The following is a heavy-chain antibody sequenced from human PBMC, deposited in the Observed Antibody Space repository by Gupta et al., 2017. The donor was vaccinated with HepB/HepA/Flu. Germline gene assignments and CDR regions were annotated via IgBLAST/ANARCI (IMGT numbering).Heavy chain of an antibody. Sequence: QVQLPQWGAGLWKPSETLSLSCAVYGGSFSGYYWSWIRQPPGKGLESIGEINHSGSTNYNPSLKSRVTISVDTSKNQFSLKLSSVTAADTAVYYCVSFGPAAFFDYWGQGTLVTVSS. CDR3: VSFGPAAFFDY. CDR1: GGSFSGYY. CDR2: INHSGST. D-gene: IGHD2-2*01. V-gene: IGHV4-34*01. J-gene: IGHJ4*02.